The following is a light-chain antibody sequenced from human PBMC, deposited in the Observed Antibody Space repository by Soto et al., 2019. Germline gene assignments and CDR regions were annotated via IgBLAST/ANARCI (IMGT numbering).Light chain of an antibody. V-gene: IGLV2-14*03. CDR2: DVN. CDR1: NSDVGSDYNY. Sequence: ALTPPAPLSWAPGQSIALSCPGTNSDVGSDYNYVSWYQQHPGKAPKLMVYDVNTRPSGVSNRFSGSKSGTTASLTISGLQAEDEADYCCCSYTTSSTYVFGTGTKVTVL. CDR3: CSYTTSSTYV. J-gene: IGLJ1*01.